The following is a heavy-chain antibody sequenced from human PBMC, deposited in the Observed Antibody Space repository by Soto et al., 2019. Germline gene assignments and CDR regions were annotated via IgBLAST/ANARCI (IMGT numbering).Heavy chain of an antibody. J-gene: IGHJ3*02. CDR3: AKEAYYYDSSGPGAFDI. CDR2: ISWDGGST. V-gene: IGHV3-43*01. CDR1: GFTFDDYT. D-gene: IGHD3-22*01. Sequence: GGSLRLSCAASGFTFDDYTMHWVRQAPGKGLEWVSLISWDGGSTYYADSVKGRFTISRDNSKNSRYLQMNSLRTEDTALYYCAKEAYYYDSSGPGAFDIWGQGTMVTVSS.